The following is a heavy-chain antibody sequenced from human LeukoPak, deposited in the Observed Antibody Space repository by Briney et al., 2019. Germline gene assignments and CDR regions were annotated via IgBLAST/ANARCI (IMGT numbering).Heavy chain of an antibody. CDR2: IIPIFGTA. Sequence: ASVKVSCKASGYTFTSYDISWVRQAPGQGLEWMGGIIPIFGTANYAQKFQGRVTITTDESTSTAYMELSSLRSEDTAVYYCARGDTVTTLDYWGQGTLVTVSS. V-gene: IGHV1-69*05. CDR1: GYTFTSYD. CDR3: ARGDTVTTLDY. J-gene: IGHJ4*02. D-gene: IGHD4-11*01.